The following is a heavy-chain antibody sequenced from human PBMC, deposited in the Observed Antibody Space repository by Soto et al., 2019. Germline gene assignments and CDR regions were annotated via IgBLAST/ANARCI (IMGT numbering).Heavy chain of an antibody. V-gene: IGHV3-30*18. Sequence: GGSLRLSCAASGFSLSSYGMHWVRQAPGKGLEWVAVISYDGSKKYYADSVEGRFTISRDTSKSTLYLQMNSLRADDTAVYYWAKNRAARPGEYSHFDFWGQGALVTVSS. CDR1: GFSLSSYG. CDR2: ISYDGSKK. CDR3: AKNRAARPGEYSHFDF. D-gene: IGHD6-6*01. J-gene: IGHJ4*02.